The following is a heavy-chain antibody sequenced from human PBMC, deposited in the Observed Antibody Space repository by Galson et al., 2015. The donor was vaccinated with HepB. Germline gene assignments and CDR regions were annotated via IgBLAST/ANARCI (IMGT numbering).Heavy chain of an antibody. V-gene: IGHV3-48*02. CDR2: ISTSSSTI. J-gene: IGHJ4*02. CDR3: ARDLLGYYSFDY. D-gene: IGHD1-26*01. Sequence: SLRLSCAASGFTFTSYSMNWVRQAPGKGLEWVSYISTSSSTIYYADSVKGRFTISRDNAKNSLYLQMNSLRDEDTAVYYCARDLLGYYSFDYWGQGTLVTVSS. CDR1: GFTFTSYS.